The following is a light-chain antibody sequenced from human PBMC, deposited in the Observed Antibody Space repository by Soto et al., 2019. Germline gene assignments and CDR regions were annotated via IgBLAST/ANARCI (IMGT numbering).Light chain of an antibody. CDR2: SGS. J-gene: IGKJ4*01. CDR1: QSLLHSNGYNL. CDR3: MQALQSRT. Sequence: DIVMTQSPLSLPVTPGEPASISCRSSQSLLHSNGYNLLDWYLQKPGQSPQLLIYSGSNRASGGPDRFSGSGSGTDFTLKISRVEAEDVGVYYCMQALQSRTFGGGTKVEIK. V-gene: IGKV2-28*01.